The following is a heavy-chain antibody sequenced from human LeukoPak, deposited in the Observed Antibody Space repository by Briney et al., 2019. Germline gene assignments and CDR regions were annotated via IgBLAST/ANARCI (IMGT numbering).Heavy chain of an antibody. V-gene: IGHV3-74*01. D-gene: IGHD3-22*01. CDR1: GFTFSSYW. CDR3: ARVKDYYDSSGYYLY. Sequence: GGSLRLSCAASGFTFSSYWMHWVRQASGKGLVWVSRINSDGSSTSYADSVKGRFTISRDNAKNTLYLQMNSLRAEDTAVYYCARVKDYYDSSGYYLYWGQGTLVTVSS. CDR2: INSDGSST. J-gene: IGHJ4*02.